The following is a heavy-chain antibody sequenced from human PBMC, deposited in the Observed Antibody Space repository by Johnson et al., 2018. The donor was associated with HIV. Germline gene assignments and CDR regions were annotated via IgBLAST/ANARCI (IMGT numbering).Heavy chain of an antibody. CDR1: GFTFSSYG. J-gene: IGHJ3*02. D-gene: IGHD1-1*01. CDR3: ATSTASDAFDI. Sequence: QMHLVESGGGVVQPGRSLRLSCAASGFTFSSYGMHWVRQAPGKGLEWVAVIWYDGSNKNYADSVKGRFTISRDNSKNTLYLQMNSLRAEDTAVYYCATSTASDAFDIWGQGTMVTVSS. V-gene: IGHV3-33*01. CDR2: IWYDGSNK.